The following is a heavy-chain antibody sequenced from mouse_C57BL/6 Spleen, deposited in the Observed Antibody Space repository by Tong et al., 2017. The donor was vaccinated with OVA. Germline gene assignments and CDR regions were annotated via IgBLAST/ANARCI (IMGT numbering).Heavy chain of an antibody. D-gene: IGHD1-1*01. V-gene: IGHV5-17*01. Sequence: EVQLQESGGGLVKPGGSLKLSCAASGFTFSDYGMHWVRQAPEKGLEWVAYISSGSSTIYYADTVKGRFTISRDNAKNTLFLQMTSLRSEDTAMYYCAGAYGSSPYYFDYWGQGTTLTVSS. CDR1: GFTFSDYG. CDR3: AGAYGSSPYYFDY. CDR2: ISSGSSTI. J-gene: IGHJ2*01.